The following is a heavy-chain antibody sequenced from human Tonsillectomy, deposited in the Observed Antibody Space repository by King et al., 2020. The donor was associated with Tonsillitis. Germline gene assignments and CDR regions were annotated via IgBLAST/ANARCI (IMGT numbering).Heavy chain of an antibody. Sequence: VQLVESGGGLVQPGRSLRLSCAASGFTFDDYAMHWVRQAPGKGLEWVSGISWNSGSKGYADSVKGRFTISRDNAKNSLYLQMNSLRAEDTAWYYCAKEFKRNCYDSRKGYYCGMDVWGPGPTVTVSS. V-gene: IGHV3-9*01. J-gene: IGHJ6*02. CDR3: AKEFKRNCYDSRKGYYCGMDV. CDR1: GFTFDDYA. D-gene: IGHD3-10*01. CDR2: ISWNSGSK.